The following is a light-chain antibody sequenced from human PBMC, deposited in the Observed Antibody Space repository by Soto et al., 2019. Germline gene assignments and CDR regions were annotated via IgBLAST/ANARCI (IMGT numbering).Light chain of an antibody. CDR2: AAS. Sequence: DSQITQSHSSLSASVEDRVIISCRASQSISNHLNWYQQKPGKAPKLLIFAASSLQSGVPSRFSGSRSGPDFTLTISSLQPEDFATYYCQQSYSSPPTFGQGTKVDVK. CDR1: QSISNH. J-gene: IGKJ1*01. V-gene: IGKV1-39*01. CDR3: QQSYSSPPT.